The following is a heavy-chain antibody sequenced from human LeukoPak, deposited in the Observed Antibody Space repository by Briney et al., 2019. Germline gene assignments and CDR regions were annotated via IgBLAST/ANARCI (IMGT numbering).Heavy chain of an antibody. J-gene: IGHJ5*01. CDR3: ARGYGTSWFYS. CDR2: ISDSSSVI. CDR1: GFTFSDCA. D-gene: IGHD6-13*01. Sequence: GGSLRLSCAASGFTFSDCAMNWVRQTPGKGLEWVSYISDSSSVIYYADSVEGRFTISRDNAKNSLYLQMNSLRADDTAVYYCARGYGTSWFYSWGQGTLVTVSS. V-gene: IGHV3-48*04.